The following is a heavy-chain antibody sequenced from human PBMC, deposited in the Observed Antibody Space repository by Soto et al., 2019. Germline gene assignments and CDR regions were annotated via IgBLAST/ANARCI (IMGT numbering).Heavy chain of an antibody. CDR2: IMPVFRRP. CDR3: ARDKDRPQLGGNYYYILDV. D-gene: IGHD3-3*02. CDR1: GGTFRTSA. V-gene: IGHV1-69*12. J-gene: IGHJ6*02. Sequence: QVQLVQSGAEVKKPGSSVKVSCKASGGTFRTSAISWVRQAPGQGLEWVGGIMPVFRRPKYAQNFQGRVTTPAHESTSTAYMELSSLRSDDTAVYYCARDKDRPQLGGNYYYILDVWGQGTAVTVSS.